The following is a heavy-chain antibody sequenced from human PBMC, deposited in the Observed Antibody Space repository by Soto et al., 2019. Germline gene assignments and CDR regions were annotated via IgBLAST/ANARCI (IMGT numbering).Heavy chain of an antibody. CDR3: ASLGRPAHYYMDV. Sequence: SETLSLTCTVSGGSISSYYWSWIRQPPGKGLEWIGYIYYSGSTNYNPSLKSRVTISVDTSKNQFSLKLSSVTAADTAVYYCASLGRPAHYYMDVWGKGTTVTVSS. V-gene: IGHV4-59*08. CDR2: IYYSGST. J-gene: IGHJ6*03. D-gene: IGHD2-15*01. CDR1: GGSISSYY.